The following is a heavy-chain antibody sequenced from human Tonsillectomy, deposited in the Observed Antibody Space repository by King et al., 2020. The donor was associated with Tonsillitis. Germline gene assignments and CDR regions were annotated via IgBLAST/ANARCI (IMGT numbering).Heavy chain of an antibody. D-gene: IGHD6-13*01. J-gene: IGHJ4*02. CDR2: VNPNSGGP. Sequence: QLVQSGAAVKKPGASVKASCKASGYTFTGYYMNWVRQAPGQGLEWMGWVNPNSGGPNYEQTVQCRVTIPRDTSLSTAYMERSRLRSDDTAVYYCALMGRYSISRIDYWGQGTLVTVSS. CDR3: ALMGRYSISRIDY. CDR1: GYTFTGYY. V-gene: IGHV1-2*02.